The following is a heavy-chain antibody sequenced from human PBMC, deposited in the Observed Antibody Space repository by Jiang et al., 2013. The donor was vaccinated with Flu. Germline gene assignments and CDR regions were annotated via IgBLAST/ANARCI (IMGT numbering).Heavy chain of an antibody. J-gene: IGHJ6*02. CDR1: GGSINSGDYY. Sequence: VQLVESGPGLVKPSQTLSLTCTVSGGSINSGDYYWSWIRQPPGKGLEWVGYVYYTGITYYNPSLMSRISISVDTSKNHFSLKMNSVIAADTAVYYCARMDYGSGTNFYYYGMDVVGQGTTVTVSS. CDR3: ARMDYGSGTNFYYYGMDV. CDR2: VYYTGIT. V-gene: IGHV4-30-4*01. D-gene: IGHD3-10*01.